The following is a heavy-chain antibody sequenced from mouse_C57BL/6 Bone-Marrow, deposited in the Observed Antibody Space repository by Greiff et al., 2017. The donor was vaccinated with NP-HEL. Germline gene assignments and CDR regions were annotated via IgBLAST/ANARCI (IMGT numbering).Heavy chain of an antibody. Sequence: EVQGVESGGDLVKPGGSLTLSCAASGFTFSSYGLSWVRQTPDKRLEWVATISSGGSYTYYPDSVKGRCTISRDNAKNTLYLQMSSLKSEDTAMYYCARLSSDGNWGQGTTLTVSS. D-gene: IGHD1-1*01. CDR3: ARLSSDGN. CDR1: GFTFSSYG. V-gene: IGHV5-6*01. CDR2: ISSGGSYT. J-gene: IGHJ2*01.